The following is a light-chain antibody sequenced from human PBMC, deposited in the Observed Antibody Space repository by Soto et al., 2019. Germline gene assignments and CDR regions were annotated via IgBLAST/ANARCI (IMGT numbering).Light chain of an antibody. Sequence: ATQMTQSPSSLSASVGDRVTITCRASQGIRSDLAWYQKKSGKAPKLLIYAASSLQSGVPSRFSGSGSGSDFTLTISSLQPEDFATYYCLQDYTYPRTFGQGTSVEI. CDR3: LQDYTYPRT. CDR1: QGIRSD. V-gene: IGKV1-6*01. J-gene: IGKJ1*01. CDR2: AAS.